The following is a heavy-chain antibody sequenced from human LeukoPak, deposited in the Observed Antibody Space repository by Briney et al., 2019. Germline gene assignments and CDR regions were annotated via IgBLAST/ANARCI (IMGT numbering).Heavy chain of an antibody. J-gene: IGHJ5*01. D-gene: IGHD2-15*01. V-gene: IGHV4-31*02. Sequence: PSETLSLTCTVSGGSINSGGDYCRWIRQHPGQGLGWIGHMYFTGSTYYNPSLKSRLTISADTSKNQFSLRLTSVTAADTAMYYCVRDILGGFDSWGQGTRVTVSS. CDR2: MYFTGST. CDR1: GGSINSGGDY. CDR3: VRDILGGFDS.